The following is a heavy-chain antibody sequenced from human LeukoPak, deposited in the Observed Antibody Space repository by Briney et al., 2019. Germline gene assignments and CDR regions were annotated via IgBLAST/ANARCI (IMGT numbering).Heavy chain of an antibody. CDR1: GYSFTSYW. CDR3: VRFEEMATIYFDY. CDR2: IYPGDSDT. Sequence: GESLKISCKGSGYSFTSYWIGWVRQMPGKGLEWMGIIYPGDSDTRYSPSFQGQVTISADKSISTAYLQWSSLKASDTAMYYCVRFEEMATIYFDYWGQGTLVTVSS. D-gene: IGHD5-24*01. J-gene: IGHJ4*02. V-gene: IGHV5-51*01.